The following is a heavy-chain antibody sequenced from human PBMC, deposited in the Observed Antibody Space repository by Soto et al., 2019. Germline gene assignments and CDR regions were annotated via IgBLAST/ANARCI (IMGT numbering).Heavy chain of an antibody. CDR1: GYTFTSYD. CDR2: MNPNSGNT. J-gene: IGHJ5*02. D-gene: IGHD3-3*01. V-gene: IGHV1-8*01. Sequence: ASVKVSCKASGYTFTSYDINWVRQATGQGLEWMGWMNPNSGNTGYAQKFQGRVTMTRNTSISTAYMELSSLRSEDTAVYYCARDTPYDFWSGYTMYNWFDPWGQGTLVTVS. CDR3: ARDTPYDFWSGYTMYNWFDP.